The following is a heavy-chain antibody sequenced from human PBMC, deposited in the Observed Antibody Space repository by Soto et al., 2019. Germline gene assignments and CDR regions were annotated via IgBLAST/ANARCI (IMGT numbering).Heavy chain of an antibody. D-gene: IGHD4-17*01. Sequence: QVQLVESGGGVVQPGRSLRLSCAASGFTFSSYGMHWVRQAPGKGLEWVAVIWYDGSNKYYADSVKGRYTISRDNSKNTLYLQMNSLRAEDTAVYYCARDQRVYGDYGLSYFDLWGRGTLVTVSS. V-gene: IGHV3-33*01. CDR3: ARDQRVYGDYGLSYFDL. J-gene: IGHJ2*01. CDR1: GFTFSSYG. CDR2: IWYDGSNK.